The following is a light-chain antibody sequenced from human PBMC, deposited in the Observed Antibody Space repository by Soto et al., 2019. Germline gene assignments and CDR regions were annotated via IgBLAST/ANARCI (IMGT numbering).Light chain of an antibody. J-gene: IGLJ1*01. Sequence: QSVLTQPASVSGSPGQSITISCTGTSSDVGGYNYVSWYQQHPGKAPKLMISEVSNRPSGVSYRFSGSKSGNTASLTISGLQAEDEADYYCSSYTISSTDVFGTGTKLTVL. CDR1: SSDVGGYNY. CDR3: SSYTISSTDV. CDR2: EVS. V-gene: IGLV2-14*01.